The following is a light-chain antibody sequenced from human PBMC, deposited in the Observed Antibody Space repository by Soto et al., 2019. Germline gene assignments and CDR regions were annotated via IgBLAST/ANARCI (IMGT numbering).Light chain of an antibody. Sequence: EFVMRQSPATLSVSPGEGATLSCRAIQSVSTYLAWYQHKPGQAPRLLIYDASNRATGIPARFSGSGSGTDFTLTISSLEPEDFAVYYCQQRAHWPPRITFGQGTRLEIK. CDR3: QQRAHWPPRIT. CDR1: QSVSTY. CDR2: DAS. V-gene: IGKV3-11*01. J-gene: IGKJ5*01.